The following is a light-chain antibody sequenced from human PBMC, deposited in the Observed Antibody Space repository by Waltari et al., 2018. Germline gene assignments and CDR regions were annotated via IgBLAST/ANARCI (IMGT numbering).Light chain of an antibody. Sequence: EIVLTQSPAPLPLSPGETAILSCRASMSVSSYLAWYQQKPGQAPRLLIYDASNRATGIPARFSGSGSGTDFTLTISSLEPEDFAVYYCQQRSNWRSITFGQGTRLEIK. J-gene: IGKJ5*01. CDR3: QQRSNWRSIT. CDR1: MSVSSY. V-gene: IGKV3-11*01. CDR2: DAS.